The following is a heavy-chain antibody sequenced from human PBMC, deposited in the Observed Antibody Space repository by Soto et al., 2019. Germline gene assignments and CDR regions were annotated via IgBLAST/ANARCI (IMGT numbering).Heavy chain of an antibody. Sequence: QVQLVESGGGVVQPGRSLRLSCAASGFTFSHYAMHWVRQAPGKGLEWVALMSYDGSNEYYADSVKGRFTISRDNSKNTLYPQMNSLRAEDTAVYYCAKDGSPNFDYWGQGTLVTVSS. J-gene: IGHJ4*02. CDR2: MSYDGSNE. D-gene: IGHD1-26*01. CDR3: AKDGSPNFDY. CDR1: GFTFSHYA. V-gene: IGHV3-30*18.